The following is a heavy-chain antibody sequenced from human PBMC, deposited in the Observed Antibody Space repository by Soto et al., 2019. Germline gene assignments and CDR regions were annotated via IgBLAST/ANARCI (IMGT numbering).Heavy chain of an antibody. CDR2: IYYSGST. V-gene: IGHV4-39*01. Sequence: SDTLSLTCTVSGGSVSSSSYYWGWIRQPPGKGLEWIGSIYYSGSTYYNPSLKSRVTISVDTSKNQFSLKLSSVTAADTAVYYCATAMWYYDILTGYSGYNWFDPWGQGTLVTVSS. CDR1: GGSVSSSSYY. CDR3: ATAMWYYDILTGYSGYNWFDP. D-gene: IGHD3-9*01. J-gene: IGHJ5*02.